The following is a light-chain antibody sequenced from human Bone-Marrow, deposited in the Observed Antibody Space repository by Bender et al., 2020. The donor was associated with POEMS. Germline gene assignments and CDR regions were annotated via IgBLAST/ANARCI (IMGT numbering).Light chain of an antibody. V-gene: IGLV1-40*01. Sequence: QSVLTQPPSVSGAPGQRVTISCTGSSSNTGSGYDINWYQHLPGTAPKLLIYGYNNRPSGVPDRFSGSKSGTSASLAITGLQAEDGGGYYCQSYDNSLGGWVFGGGTKLTVL. CDR1: SSNTGSGYD. J-gene: IGLJ3*02. CDR2: GYN. CDR3: QSYDNSLGGWV.